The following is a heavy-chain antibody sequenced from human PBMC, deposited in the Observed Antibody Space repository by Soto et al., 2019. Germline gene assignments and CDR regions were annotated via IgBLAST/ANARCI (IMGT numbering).Heavy chain of an antibody. D-gene: IGHD1-26*01. V-gene: IGHV3-53*01. CDR2: LSDGDGS. CDR1: GLTISGKKY. Sequence: DVQLVESGGGLIQPGESLRLSCAAFGLTISGKKYVSWVRPAPEKGLAWVSALSDGDGSFYAYSEKGLFTTCSDSSKTTVNRTMNDLRTDESAVVYGPTWDKRDHAYAVWGRGTTVTVSP. CDR3: PTWDKRDHAYAV. J-gene: IGHJ3*01.